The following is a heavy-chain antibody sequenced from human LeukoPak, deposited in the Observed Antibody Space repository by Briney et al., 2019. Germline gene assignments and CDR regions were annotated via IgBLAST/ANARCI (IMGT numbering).Heavy chain of an antibody. D-gene: IGHD1-14*01. J-gene: IGHJ4*02. CDR1: GDFIRSSEW. V-gene: IGHV4/OR15-8*01. Sequence: SETLSLTCDVSGDFIRSSEWWSWVRQPPGKGLEWIGQFFLSGGPNYRPSLRSRVTISVDRSKSQFSLKMASVTAADTAIYYCVRNGRYCLDYWGQGTLVTVSS. CDR3: VRNGRYCLDY. CDR2: FFLSGGP.